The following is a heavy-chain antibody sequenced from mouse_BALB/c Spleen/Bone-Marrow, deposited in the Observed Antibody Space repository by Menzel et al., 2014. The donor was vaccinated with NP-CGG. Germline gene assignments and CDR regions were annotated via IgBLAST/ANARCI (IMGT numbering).Heavy chain of an antibody. CDR1: GFNIKDTY. D-gene: IGHD2-10*02. Sequence: EVKLMESGAELVKPGASVKLSCTASGFNIKDTYMHWVKQRPEQGLEWTGNIDPANGNTKYDPKFQGKATITADTSSKTAYLRLGSLTSEDTAVYYCAREGYGNYVLYVWGAGTTVTVSS. J-gene: IGHJ1*01. CDR2: IDPANGNT. CDR3: AREGYGNYVLYV. V-gene: IGHV14-3*02.